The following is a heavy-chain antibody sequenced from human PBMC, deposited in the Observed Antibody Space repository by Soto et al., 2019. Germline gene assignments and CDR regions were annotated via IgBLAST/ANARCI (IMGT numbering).Heavy chain of an antibody. CDR3: AKGGDSLWS. J-gene: IGHJ5*02. CDR2: INLSVTT. V-gene: IGHV4-34*01. D-gene: IGHD3-10*01. Sequence: QVQLQQWGARLLKPSETLSLTCAVYGGSFSGYYWSWIRQSPGKGLEWIGEINLSVTTNYNPSPKGRCPMSVDTSKNKFSRKLTSVTAADTAVYYCAKGGDSLWSWGQGTLVTVSS. CDR1: GGSFSGYY.